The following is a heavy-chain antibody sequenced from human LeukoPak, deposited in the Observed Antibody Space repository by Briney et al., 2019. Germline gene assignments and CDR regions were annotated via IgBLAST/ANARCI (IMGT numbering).Heavy chain of an antibody. Sequence: GGSLRLSCAASGFTFSSYGMHWVRQAPGKGLEWVAFIRYDGSNKYYADSVKGRLTISRDNSKNTLYLQMNSLRAEDTAVYYCARDIRGYCSSTSCYGAYYYYGMDVWGQGTTVTVSS. V-gene: IGHV3-30*02. CDR2: IRYDGSNK. CDR1: GFTFSSYG. J-gene: IGHJ6*02. CDR3: ARDIRGYCSSTSCYGAYYYYGMDV. D-gene: IGHD2-2*01.